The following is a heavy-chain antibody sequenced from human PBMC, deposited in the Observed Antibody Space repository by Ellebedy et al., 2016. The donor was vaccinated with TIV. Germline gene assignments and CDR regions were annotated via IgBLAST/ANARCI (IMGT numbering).Heavy chain of an antibody. CDR3: ANIPHSGYCDY. CDR1: GFTFSNYA. D-gene: IGHD3-22*01. J-gene: IGHJ4*02. V-gene: IGHV3-23*01. CDR2: ISGSGGST. Sequence: GGSLRLXXAASGFTFSNYAMSWVRQAPGKGLEWVSAISGSGGSTYYADSVKGRFTISRDNSKNTLYLQMNSLRAEDTAVYYCANIPHSGYCDYWGQGTLVTVSS.